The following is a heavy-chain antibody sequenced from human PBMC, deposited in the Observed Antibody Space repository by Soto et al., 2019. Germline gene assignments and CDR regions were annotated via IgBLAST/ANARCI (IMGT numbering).Heavy chain of an antibody. CDR2: ISAYNGNT. J-gene: IGHJ6*02. V-gene: IGHV1-18*01. Sequence: EASVKVSCKASGYTFTSYGISWVRQAPGQGLEWMGWISAYNGNTNYAQKLQGRVTMTTDTSTSTAYMELRSLRSDDTAVYYCARLADIPGVTIFGVVIIGPDYGMDVWGQGTTVTVSS. CDR3: ARLADIPGVTIFGVVIIGPDYGMDV. CDR1: GYTFTSYG. D-gene: IGHD3-3*01.